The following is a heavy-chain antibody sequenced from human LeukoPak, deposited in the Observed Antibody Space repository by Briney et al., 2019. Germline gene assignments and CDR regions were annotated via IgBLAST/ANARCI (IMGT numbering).Heavy chain of an antibody. CDR1: GFTFSSYW. Sequence: GGSLRLSCAASGFTFSSYWMSWVRQAPGKGLEWVAVIWYDGSNKYYAESVKGRFTISRDNSKNTLYLQMNSLRAEDTAVYYCAKDYPTPAHWGQGTLVTVSS. J-gene: IGHJ4*02. CDR3: AKDYPTPAH. CDR2: IWYDGSNK. V-gene: IGHV3-33*06.